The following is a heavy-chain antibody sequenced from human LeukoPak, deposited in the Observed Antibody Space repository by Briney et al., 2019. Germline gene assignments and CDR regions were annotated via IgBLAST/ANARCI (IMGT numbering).Heavy chain of an antibody. V-gene: IGHV4-30-2*01. J-gene: IGHJ4*02. CDR3: ARDQWAGYSSGWYIDY. Sequence: SQTLSLTCTVSGGSISSGGYYWSWIRQPPGKGLEWIGYIYHSGSTYYNPSLKSRVTISVDKSKNQLSLKLSSVTAADTAVYYCARDQWAGYSSGWYIDYWGQGTLVTVSS. CDR2: IYHSGST. CDR1: GGSISSGGYY. D-gene: IGHD6-19*01.